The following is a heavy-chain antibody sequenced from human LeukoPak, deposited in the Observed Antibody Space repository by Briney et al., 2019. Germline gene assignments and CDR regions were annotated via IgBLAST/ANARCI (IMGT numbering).Heavy chain of an antibody. CDR1: GGSISSGSYY. V-gene: IGHV4-61*02. D-gene: IGHD2-2*01. J-gene: IGHJ4*02. CDR3: ARGLVVPAGYYDY. CDR2: IYTSGST. Sequence: SETLSLTCTVSGGSISSGSYYWSWIRQPAGKGLEWIGRIYTSGSTNYNPSLKSRVTISVDTPKNQFSLKLSSVTAADTAVYYCARGLVVPAGYYDYWGQGTLVTVSS.